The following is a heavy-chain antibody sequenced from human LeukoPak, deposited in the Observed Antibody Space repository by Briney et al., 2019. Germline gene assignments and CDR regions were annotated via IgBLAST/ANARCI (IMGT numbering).Heavy chain of an antibody. CDR3: ARGGGVPAAIPDY. CDR1: GFSFSRYG. J-gene: IGHJ4*02. Sequence: GGSLRLSCAASGFSFSRYGMHWVRQAPGKGLEWVAVIWYDGSNKYYADSVKGRFTISRDNSKNTLYLQMNTLRAEDTAVYYCARGGGVPAAIPDYWGQGTLVTVSS. CDR2: IWYDGSNK. D-gene: IGHD2-2*01. V-gene: IGHV3-33*01.